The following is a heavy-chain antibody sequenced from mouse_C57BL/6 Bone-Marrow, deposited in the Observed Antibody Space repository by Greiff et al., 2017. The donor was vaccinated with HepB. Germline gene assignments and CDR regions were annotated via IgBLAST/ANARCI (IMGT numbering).Heavy chain of an antibody. V-gene: IGHV5-6*01. CDR1: GFTFSSYG. J-gene: IGHJ4*01. CDR2: ISSGGSYT. CDR3: ARHGNPSMDY. Sequence: EVQGVESGGDLVKPGGSLKLSCAASGFTFSSYGMSWVRQTPDKRLEWVATISSGGSYTYYPDSVKGRFTISRDNAKNTLYLQMSSLKSEDTAMYYCARHGNPSMDYWGQGTSVTVSS. D-gene: IGHD2-1*01.